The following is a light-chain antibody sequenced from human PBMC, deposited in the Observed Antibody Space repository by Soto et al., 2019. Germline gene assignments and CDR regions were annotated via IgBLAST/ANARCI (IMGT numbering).Light chain of an antibody. Sequence: QSVLTQPASVSGSPGQSITISCTGTSSDVCGYNYVSWYQQHPGKAPKLMIYEVSNRPSGVSNRFSGSKSGNTASLTISGLQAEDEADYYCSSYRSSSTPLIFGTGTKLTVL. J-gene: IGLJ1*01. CDR2: EVS. V-gene: IGLV2-14*01. CDR1: SSDVCGYNY. CDR3: SSYRSSSTPLI.